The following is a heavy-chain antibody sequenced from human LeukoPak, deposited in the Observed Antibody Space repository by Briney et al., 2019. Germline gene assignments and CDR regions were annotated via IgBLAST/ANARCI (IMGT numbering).Heavy chain of an antibody. V-gene: IGHV3-48*04. Sequence: GGSLRLSCATSGFTFSSYTMNWVRQAPGKGLEWISSILSDSGTTIHYADSVRGRFTISRDNAKNSLFLQMNSLRVEDTAVYYCVRGTSHPDWGQGTTVTVYS. CDR3: VRGTSHPD. D-gene: IGHD1-14*01. J-gene: IGHJ3*01. CDR1: GFTFSSYT. CDR2: ILSDSGTTI.